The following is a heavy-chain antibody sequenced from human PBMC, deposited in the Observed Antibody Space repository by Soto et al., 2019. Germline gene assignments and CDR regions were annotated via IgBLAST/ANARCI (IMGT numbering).Heavy chain of an antibody. D-gene: IGHD4-17*01. J-gene: IGHJ4*02. CDR3: ASSYGGHSIDFDY. CDR1: GGSISSYY. CDR2: IYYSGST. V-gene: IGHV4-59*08. Sequence: QVQLQESGPGLVKPSETLSLTCTVSGGSISSYYWSWIRQPPGKGLEWIGYIYYSGSTNYNPSLKSRVTISVDTSKNQFSLKLSSVTAADTAVYYCASSYGGHSIDFDYWGQGTLVTVSS.